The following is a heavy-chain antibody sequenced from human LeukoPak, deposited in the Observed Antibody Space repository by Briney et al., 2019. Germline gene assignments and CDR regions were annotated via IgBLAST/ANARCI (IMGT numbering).Heavy chain of an antibody. CDR2: ISGSGGST. CDR3: ARGGYYYDSSGYYFHY. J-gene: IGHJ4*02. V-gene: IGHV3-23*01. D-gene: IGHD3-22*01. Sequence: PGGSLRLSCAASGFTFSSYAMSWVRQAPGKGLEWVSAISGSGGSTYYADSVKGRFTISRDNSKNTLYLQMNSLRAEDTAVYYCARGGYYYDSSGYYFHYWGQGTLVTVSS. CDR1: GFTFSSYA.